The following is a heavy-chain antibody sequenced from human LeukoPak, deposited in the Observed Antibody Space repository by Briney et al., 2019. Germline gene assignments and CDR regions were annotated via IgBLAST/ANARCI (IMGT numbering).Heavy chain of an antibody. V-gene: IGHV4-31*03. D-gene: IGHD5-18*01. CDR2: IYYSGRT. CDR3: ARGQDTAMIPFDY. J-gene: IGHJ4*02. CDR1: GGSISSGDYY. Sequence: SQTLSLTCTVSGGSISSGDYYWSWIRQHPGKGLEWIGYIYYSGRTYYNPSLKSRVTISVDTSKNQFSLKLNSVTAADTAVYYCARGQDTAMIPFDYWGQGTLVTVSS.